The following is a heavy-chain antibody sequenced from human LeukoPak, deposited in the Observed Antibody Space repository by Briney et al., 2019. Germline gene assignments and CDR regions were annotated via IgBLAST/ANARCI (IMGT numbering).Heavy chain of an antibody. Sequence: SVKVSCKASGFTFTSSAVQWVRQARGQRLEWIGWIVVGSGNTNYAQKFQERVTITRDMSTSTAYMELSSLRSEDTAVYYCARAGAGGSYSPLDPNPQSYYFDYWGQGTLVTVSS. CDR2: IVVGSGNT. V-gene: IGHV1-58*01. D-gene: IGHD1-26*01. CDR3: ARAGAGGSYSPLDPNPQSYYFDY. CDR1: GFTFTSSA. J-gene: IGHJ4*02.